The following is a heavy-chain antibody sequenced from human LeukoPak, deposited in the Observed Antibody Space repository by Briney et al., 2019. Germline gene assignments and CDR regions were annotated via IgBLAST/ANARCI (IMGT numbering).Heavy chain of an antibody. CDR1: GFTFDEYG. J-gene: IGHJ4*02. V-gene: IGHV3-20*04. CDR2: INWNGGST. CDR3: ARARVTGTGGYYFDY. Sequence: GGSLRPSCAASGFTFDEYGMSWVRQAPGKGLEWVSGINWNGGSTGYADSVKGRFSISRDNAKNSLYLQMNSLIAADTALYYCARARVTGTGGYYFDYWGQGTLVTVSS. D-gene: IGHD1-20*01.